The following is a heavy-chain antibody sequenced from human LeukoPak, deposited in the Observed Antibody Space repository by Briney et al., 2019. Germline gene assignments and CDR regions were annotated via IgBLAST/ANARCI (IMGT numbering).Heavy chain of an antibody. J-gene: IGHJ4*02. CDR2: IIPIYGRA. CDR1: GGSFTSYG. V-gene: IGHV1-69*05. CDR3: ASGDVGITTQSGIASGWIFDY. D-gene: IGHD6-19*01. Sequence: SVKVSCKASGGSFTSYGISWVRQAPGQGLEWMGKIIPIYGRANYAQKFQGRATFTTDESTSTIHLELTSLRSEDTAVYYCASGDVGITTQSGIASGWIFDYWGQGTLVTVSS.